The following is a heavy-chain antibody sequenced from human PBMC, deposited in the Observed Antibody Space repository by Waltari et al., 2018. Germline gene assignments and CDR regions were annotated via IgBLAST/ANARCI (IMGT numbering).Heavy chain of an antibody. CDR1: GASISSYY. CDR3: ARQTDCSGGTCYWGGFDY. Sequence: QESGPGLVKPSETLSLTCAVSGASISSYYWNWIRQPPGKGLEWIGFLYHSGSTNYKPSLKSRVTILVDTSKNQFSLKLSSVTAADTAVYYCARQTDCSGGTCYWGGFDYWGQGTLATVSS. J-gene: IGHJ4*02. CDR2: LYHSGST. V-gene: IGHV4-59*01. D-gene: IGHD2-15*01.